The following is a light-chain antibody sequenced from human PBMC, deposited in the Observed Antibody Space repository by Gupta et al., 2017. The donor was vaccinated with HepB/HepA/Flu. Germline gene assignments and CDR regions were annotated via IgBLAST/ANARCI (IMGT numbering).Light chain of an antibody. CDR3: QQCYNWPT. Sequence: ENLVTQSPATLSLSPGESATLSCRTSQRVSIHLAWYQQKPGQAPRLLIYGTSNRATGVPPRFSGGGSGTDFSLTISSLEPEDFAVYYCQQCYNWPTFGQGTRLEIK. V-gene: IGKV3-11*01. J-gene: IGKJ5*01. CDR1: QRVSIH. CDR2: GTS.